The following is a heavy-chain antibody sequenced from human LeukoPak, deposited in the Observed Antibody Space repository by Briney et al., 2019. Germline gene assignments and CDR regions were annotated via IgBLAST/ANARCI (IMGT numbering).Heavy chain of an antibody. CDR3: AKVSLSGGTYCSSTTCYLGSHFDY. J-gene: IGHJ4*02. CDR1: GFTFSNYG. CDR2: IRFDGTDT. D-gene: IGHD2-2*01. V-gene: IGHV3-30*02. Sequence: GGSLRLSCAASGFTFSNYGMHWVRQAPGKGLEWVAFIRFDGTDTYYADSVKGRFTNSRDSSKSTLYLQMNSLRAEDTAVYYCAKVSLSGGTYCSSTTCYLGSHFDYWGQGTLVTVSS.